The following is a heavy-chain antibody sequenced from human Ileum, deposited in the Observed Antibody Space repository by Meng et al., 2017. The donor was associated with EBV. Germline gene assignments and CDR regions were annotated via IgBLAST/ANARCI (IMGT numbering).Heavy chain of an antibody. Sequence: VRVVGVGGGLVKPGESLRLSCAASGFTFTNAHMTWVRQAPGKGLEWVGRIKRTTDGGTTDYAAPVKGRFTISRDDSKNTLYLQMNSLKTEDTAVYYCTDVGGDMIWGQGTLVTVSS. D-gene: IGHD3-16*01. V-gene: IGHV3-15*01. CDR2: IKRTTDGGTT. J-gene: IGHJ4*02. CDR1: GFTFTNAH. CDR3: TDVGGDMI.